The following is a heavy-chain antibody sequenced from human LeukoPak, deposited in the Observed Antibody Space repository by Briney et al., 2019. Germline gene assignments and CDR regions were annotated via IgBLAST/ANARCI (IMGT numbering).Heavy chain of an antibody. CDR2: ISSSSSTI. D-gene: IGHD3-10*01. CDR3: ARGVWFGESLGSGADL. Sequence: PGGSLRLSCAASGFTFSSYSMNWVRQAPGKGLEWVSYISSSSSTIYYADSVKGRFTISRDNAKNSLYLQMNSLRAEDTAVYYCARGVWFGESLGSGADLWGQGTLVTVSS. V-gene: IGHV3-48*01. J-gene: IGHJ5*02. CDR1: GFTFSSYS.